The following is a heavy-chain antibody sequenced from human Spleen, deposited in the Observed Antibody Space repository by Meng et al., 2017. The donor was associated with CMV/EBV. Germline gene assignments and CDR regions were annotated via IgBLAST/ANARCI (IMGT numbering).Heavy chain of an antibody. CDR1: GYPFSSYA. Sequence: SCKASGYPFSSYAIHWVRQAHGQRLEWMGWINTGNGNPKYSQKFHGRVTITRDTSASTAYMELSSLRSEDTAVYYCARGVGTLIIDYWGQGTLVTVSS. CDR3: ARGVGTLIIDY. CDR2: INTGNGNP. J-gene: IGHJ4*02. D-gene: IGHD4-23*01. V-gene: IGHV1-3*04.